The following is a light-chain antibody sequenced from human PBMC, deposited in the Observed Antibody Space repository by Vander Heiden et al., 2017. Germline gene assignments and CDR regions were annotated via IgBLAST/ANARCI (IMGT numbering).Light chain of an antibody. CDR3: QAWDSSTVV. Sequence: SYELTQPPSVSVSPGQTASITCSGDKLGDKYACWYQQKPGQSPVLVIYQDSKRPSASPERFSSSNSGNTATLTISGTQAMDEADYYCQAWDSSTVVFGGGTKLTVL. J-gene: IGLJ3*02. V-gene: IGLV3-1*01. CDR2: QDS. CDR1: KLGDKY.